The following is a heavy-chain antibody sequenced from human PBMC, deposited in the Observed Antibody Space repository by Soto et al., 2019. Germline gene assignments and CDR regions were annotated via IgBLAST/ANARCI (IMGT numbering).Heavy chain of an antibody. CDR3: ARDPPVVTPSHYFDY. CDR2: INPSGGWT. J-gene: IGHJ4*02. V-gene: IGHV1-46*01. CDR1: GYTFTSYY. Sequence: ASVKVSCKASGYTFTSYYMHWVRQAPGQGLEWMGIINPSGGWTSYAQKFQGRVTMTRDTSTSTVYMELSSLRSEDTAVYYCARDPPVVTPSHYFDYWGQGTLVTVSS. D-gene: IGHD2-21*02.